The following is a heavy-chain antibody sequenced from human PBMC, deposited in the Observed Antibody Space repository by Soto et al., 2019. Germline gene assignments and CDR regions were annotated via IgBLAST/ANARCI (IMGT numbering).Heavy chain of an antibody. CDR1: GGSIRSYY. V-gene: IGHV4-59*01. Sequence: PSETQSLTCTVSGGSIRSYYWSWIRQPPGKGLEWIGYIYYSGSTNYNPSLKSRVTISVDTSKNQFSLKLSSVTAADTAVYYCARDVTQAAAGDGVFDYWGQGTLVTVSS. J-gene: IGHJ4*02. CDR3: ARDVTQAAAGDGVFDY. CDR2: IYYSGST. D-gene: IGHD6-13*01.